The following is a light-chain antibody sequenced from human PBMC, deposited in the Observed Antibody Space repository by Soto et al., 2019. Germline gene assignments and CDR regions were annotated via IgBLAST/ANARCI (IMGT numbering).Light chain of an antibody. J-gene: IGLJ2*01. CDR2: SDN. V-gene: IGLV1-44*01. CDR1: SSNIGTNT. CDR3: AAWDVSLVV. Sequence: QPVLTQPPSASGTPGQRVTISCSGSSSNIGTNTVIWYQQLPGAAPKLLIYSDNQRPSGVPDRFSGSTSGTSASLAISGLQSEDEADYFCAAWDVSLVVFGGGTKLTVL.